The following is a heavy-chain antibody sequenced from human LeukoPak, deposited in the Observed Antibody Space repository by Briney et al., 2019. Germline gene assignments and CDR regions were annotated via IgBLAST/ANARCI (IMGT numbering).Heavy chain of an antibody. CDR2: ISPSSNYI. CDR1: GFTFSSYS. CDR3: ARVPGDY. Sequence: GGSLRLSCAASGFTFSSYSMNWVRQAPGKGLEWVSSISPSSNYIYYADSLKGRFTISRDNAKNSLYLQMNSLRAEDTAVYYCARVPGDYWGQGTLVAVSS. D-gene: IGHD7-27*01. J-gene: IGHJ4*02. V-gene: IGHV3-21*01.